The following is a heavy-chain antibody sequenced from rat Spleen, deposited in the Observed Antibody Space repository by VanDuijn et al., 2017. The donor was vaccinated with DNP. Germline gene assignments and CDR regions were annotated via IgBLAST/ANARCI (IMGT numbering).Heavy chain of an antibody. J-gene: IGHJ2*01. V-gene: IGHV5-29*01. D-gene: IGHD3-8*01. CDR2: ITYDGSTT. CDR1: GFTFSSYW. CDR3: ARADYPPFDY. Sequence: EVQLVETGGGLVQPGRSLKLSCVASGFTFSSYWMFWVRQAPKKGLEWVATITYDGSTTYYRDSVKGRFTISRDNAKSTLYLQMDSLRSEDTATYYCARADYPPFDYWGQGVMVPVSS.